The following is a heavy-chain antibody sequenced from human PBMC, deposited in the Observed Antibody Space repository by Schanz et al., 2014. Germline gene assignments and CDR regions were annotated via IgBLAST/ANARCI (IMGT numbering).Heavy chain of an antibody. CDR1: GFSLNTYG. CDR2: IWNNGVTK. J-gene: IGHJ4*02. D-gene: IGHD3-10*01. CDR3: ARDGNYYGSRNYYKTPYYFDY. Sequence: QVQLVESGGGVVQPGTSLILSCSVSGFSLNTYGIHWFRQPAGKGLEWVAVIWNNGVTKYYADSVRGRFTISRDRFQNTLHLQVTSLRAEDTAIYYCARDGNYYGSRNYYKTPYYFDYWGQGTLVTVSS. V-gene: IGHV3-33*01.